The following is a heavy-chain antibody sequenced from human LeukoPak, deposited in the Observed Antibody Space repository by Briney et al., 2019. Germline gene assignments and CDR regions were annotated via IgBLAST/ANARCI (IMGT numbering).Heavy chain of an antibody. V-gene: IGHV1-69*04. J-gene: IGHJ4*02. Sequence: SVKVSCKASGYTFTSYDINWVRQAPGLGLEWMGRIIPILGIANYAQKFQGRVTITADKSTSTAYMELSSLRSEDTAVYYCAREGTKRLPLDYWGQGTLVTVSS. CDR3: AREGTKRLPLDY. CDR1: GYTFTSYD. CDR2: IIPILGIA. D-gene: IGHD5-12*01.